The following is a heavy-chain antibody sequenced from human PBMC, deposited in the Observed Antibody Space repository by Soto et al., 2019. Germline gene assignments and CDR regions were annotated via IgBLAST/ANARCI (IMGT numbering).Heavy chain of an antibody. V-gene: IGHV3-48*01. CDR2: ISSSSSTI. CDR1: GFTFSSYS. J-gene: IGHJ6*03. D-gene: IGHD2-15*01. CDR3: ASPPLVVAATPYYYYYMDV. Sequence: GGSLRLSCAASGFTFSSYSMNWVRQAPGKGLEWVSYISSSSSTIYYADSVKGRFTISRDNAKNSLYLQMNSLRAEDTAVYYCASPPLVVAATPYYYYYMDVWGKGTTVTVSS.